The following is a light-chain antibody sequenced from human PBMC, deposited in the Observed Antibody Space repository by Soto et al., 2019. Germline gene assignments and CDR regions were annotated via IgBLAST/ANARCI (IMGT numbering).Light chain of an antibody. CDR3: AAWDDSLSGVV. CDR1: SSNIGSNT. Sequence: QSVLTQPPSASGTPGQRVTISCSGSSSNIGSNTVTWYQQLPGTAPKLLFYTDNQRPSGVPGRFSGSKSGTSASLAISGLQSEDEADYFCAAWDDSLSGVVFGGGTKVTVL. CDR2: TDN. V-gene: IGLV1-44*01. J-gene: IGLJ2*01.